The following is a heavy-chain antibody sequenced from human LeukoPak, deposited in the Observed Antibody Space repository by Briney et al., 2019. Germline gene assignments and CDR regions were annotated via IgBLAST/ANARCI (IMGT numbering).Heavy chain of an antibody. CDR3: ARDVVVVAATRLYYYYGMDV. Sequence: GGSLRLSCAASGFIFSSYEMNWVRQAPGKGLEWISYISTSGSTIYYADSVKGRFTISRDNAKNSLYLQMNSLRAEDTAVYYCARDVVVVAATRLYYYYGMDVWGQGTTVTVSS. V-gene: IGHV3-48*03. J-gene: IGHJ6*02. CDR1: GFIFSSYE. CDR2: ISTSGSTI. D-gene: IGHD2-15*01.